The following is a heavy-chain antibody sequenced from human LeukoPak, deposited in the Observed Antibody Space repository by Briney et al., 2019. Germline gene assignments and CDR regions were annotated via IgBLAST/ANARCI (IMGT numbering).Heavy chain of an antibody. CDR2: ISSSSSYI. CDR3: ASGDYGDYAGPSGS. J-gene: IGHJ5*02. D-gene: IGHD4-17*01. CDR1: GFTFSTYS. V-gene: IGHV3-21*01. Sequence: GGSLRLSCAASGFTFSTYSMNWVRQAPGKGLEWVSSISSSSSYIYYADSVKGRFTISRDNAKNSLYLQMNSLRADDTAVYYCASGDYGDYAGPSGSWGQGTLVTVSS.